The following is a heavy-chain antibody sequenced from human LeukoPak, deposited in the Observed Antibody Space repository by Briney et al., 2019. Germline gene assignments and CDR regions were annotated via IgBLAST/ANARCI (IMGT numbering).Heavy chain of an antibody. D-gene: IGHD1-14*01. Sequence: SETLSLTCTVSGGSISSGDYYWSWIRQPPGKGLEWIGYIYYSGSTNYNPSLKSRVTISVDTSKNQFSLKLSSVTAADTAVYYCARDAGTGTDYWDQGTLVTVSS. J-gene: IGHJ4*02. V-gene: IGHV4-61*08. CDR1: GGSISSGDYY. CDR3: ARDAGTGTDY. CDR2: IYYSGST.